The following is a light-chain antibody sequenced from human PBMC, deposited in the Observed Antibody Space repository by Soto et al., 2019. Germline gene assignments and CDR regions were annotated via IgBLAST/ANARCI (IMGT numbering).Light chain of an antibody. Sequence: DIQLTQSPSFLSASVGDRVTITCRASQGIRSYLAWYQKKPGKAPKLLIYAASTLPSGVPSRFSGSGSGTEFPLTSSNLPEEDVATYYCQQLSLFPLAFGGGTKVEIK. CDR1: QGIRSY. CDR2: AAS. CDR3: QQLSLFPLA. J-gene: IGKJ4*01. V-gene: IGKV1-9*01.